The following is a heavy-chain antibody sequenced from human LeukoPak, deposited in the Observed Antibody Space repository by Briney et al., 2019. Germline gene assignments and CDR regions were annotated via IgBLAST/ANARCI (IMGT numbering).Heavy chain of an antibody. CDR1: GGSFSGYY. CDR2: INHSGST. V-gene: IGHV4-34*01. CDR3: RGEGVGPNFDY. Sequence: SETLSLTCAVYGGSFSGYYWSWIRQPPGKGLEWIGEINHSGSTNYNPSLKSRVTISVDTSKNQFSLKLSSVTAADTAVYYCRGEGVGPNFDYWGQGTLVTASS. J-gene: IGHJ4*02. D-gene: IGHD3-10*01.